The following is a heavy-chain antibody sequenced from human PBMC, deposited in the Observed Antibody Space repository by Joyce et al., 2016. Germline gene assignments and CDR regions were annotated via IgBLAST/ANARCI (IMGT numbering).Heavy chain of an antibody. D-gene: IGHD5-12*01. Sequence: EMQVVESGGGLVQPGGSLRLSCAASGFTFNSYWMHGVRQAPGKGLEWVSFISGEGRGKAYADFVKGRFTIFRDNAKNMVYLQMNGLRADDTAVYYCLRDIQEPFSALYKGWFDPWGQGTLVTVSS. CDR2: ISGEGRGK. J-gene: IGHJ5*02. CDR3: LRDIQEPFSALYKGWFDP. V-gene: IGHV3-74*01. CDR1: GFTFNSYW.